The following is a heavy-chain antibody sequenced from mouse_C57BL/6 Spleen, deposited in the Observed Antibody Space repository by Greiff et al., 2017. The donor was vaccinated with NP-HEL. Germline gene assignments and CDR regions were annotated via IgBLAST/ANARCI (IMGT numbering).Heavy chain of an antibody. Sequence: VQLQQSVAELVRPGASVKLSCTASGFTIKNTYMHWVKQRPEQGLEWIGRIDPANGNTKYAPKFQGKATITADTSSNTAYLQLSSLTSEDTAIYYCARDYGSSARFAYWGQGTLVTVSA. J-gene: IGHJ3*01. D-gene: IGHD1-1*01. V-gene: IGHV14-3*01. CDR3: ARDYGSSARFAY. CDR1: GFTIKNTY. CDR2: IDPANGNT.